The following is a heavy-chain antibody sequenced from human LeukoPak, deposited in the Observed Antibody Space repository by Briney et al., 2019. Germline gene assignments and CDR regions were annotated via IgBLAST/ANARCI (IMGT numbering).Heavy chain of an antibody. V-gene: IGHV4-61*02. CDR3: TRGGELMND. Sequence: PSETLSLTCAVSGGSISSGGYYWTWIRQPAGKGLEWIGRIYTSGSTNYNPSLKSRVTISIDASKNQFSLRLTSVTAADTAVYYCTRGGELMNDWGQGTLVTVSS. D-gene: IGHD1-26*01. J-gene: IGHJ4*02. CDR2: IYTSGST. CDR1: GGSISSGGYY.